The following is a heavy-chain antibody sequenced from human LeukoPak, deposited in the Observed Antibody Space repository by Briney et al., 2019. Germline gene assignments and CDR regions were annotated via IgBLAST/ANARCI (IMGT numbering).Heavy chain of an antibody. CDR2: IYYSGST. Sequence: SETLSLTCTVSGGSVSSGSYYWSWIRRPPGKGLEWIGYIYYSGSTKYNPSLKSRVTISADTSKNQFSLKLTSVTAADTAAYYCARVAAVQGLDAFDIWGQGTMVTVSS. CDR3: ARVAAVQGLDAFDI. V-gene: IGHV4-61*01. D-gene: IGHD6-13*01. CDR1: GGSVSSGSYY. J-gene: IGHJ3*02.